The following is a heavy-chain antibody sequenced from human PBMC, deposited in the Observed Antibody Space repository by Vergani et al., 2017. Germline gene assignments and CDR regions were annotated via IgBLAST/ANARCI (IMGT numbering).Heavy chain of an antibody. J-gene: IGHJ4*02. D-gene: IGHD5-18*01. V-gene: IGHV3-11*06. Sequence: QVQLVESGGGLVKPGGSLRLSCAASGFTFSDYYMSWIRQAPGKGLEWVSYISSSSSYTNYADSVKGRFTISRENAKNSLYLQMNSLRAEDTAVYYCARGPQRKRYSYGKGLSVDYFDYWGQGTLVTVSS. CDR3: ARGPQRKRYSYGKGLSVDYFDY. CDR1: GFTFSDYY. CDR2: ISSSSSYT.